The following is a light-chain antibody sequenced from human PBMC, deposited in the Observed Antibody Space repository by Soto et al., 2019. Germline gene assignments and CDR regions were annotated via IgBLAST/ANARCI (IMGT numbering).Light chain of an antibody. CDR2: GAS. Sequence: EIVMTQSPATLSVSPGERATLSCRASQSVNSNLAWYQQKPGQAPRLLISGASTRATGIPARFSGSGSETEFTLTITSLQAEDVAVYFCQQYNNWWTFGQGTKVE. J-gene: IGKJ1*01. CDR3: QQYNNWWT. V-gene: IGKV3-15*01. CDR1: QSVNSN.